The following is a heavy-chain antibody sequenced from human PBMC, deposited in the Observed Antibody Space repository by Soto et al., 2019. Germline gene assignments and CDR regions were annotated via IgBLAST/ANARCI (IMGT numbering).Heavy chain of an antibody. J-gene: IGHJ4*02. CDR1: GGTFSSYP. V-gene: IGHV1-69*01. Sequence: QVQLVQSGAEVKKPGSSVKVSCKASGGTFSSYPINWVRQAPGQGLEWMGEIIPIFGTANYAQKFQGRVTMTADEFTSTADMELSSLRYDDTAVYYCASGYSYGGLDSWGQGPLVTVSS. CDR3: ASGYSYGGLDS. D-gene: IGHD5-18*01. CDR2: IIPIFGTA.